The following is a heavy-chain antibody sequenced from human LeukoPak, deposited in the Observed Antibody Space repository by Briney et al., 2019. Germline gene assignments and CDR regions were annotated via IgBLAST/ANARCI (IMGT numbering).Heavy chain of an antibody. D-gene: IGHD3-10*01. CDR2: INHSGST. V-gene: IGHV4-34*01. J-gene: IGHJ4*02. CDR1: GGSFGGYY. Sequence: SETLSLTCAVYGGSFGGYYWSWIRQPPGKGLEWIGEINHSGSTNYNPSLKSRVTISVDTSKNQFSLKLSSVTAADTAVYYCARTRSLWFGELYSPYSYFDYWGQGTLVTVSS. CDR3: ARTRSLWFGELYSPYSYFDY.